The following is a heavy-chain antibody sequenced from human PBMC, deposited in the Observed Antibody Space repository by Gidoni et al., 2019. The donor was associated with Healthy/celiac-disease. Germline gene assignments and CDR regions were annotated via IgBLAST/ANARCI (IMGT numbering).Heavy chain of an antibody. D-gene: IGHD3-3*01. CDR2: ISGSGSST. CDR1: GFTFSSYS. Sequence: EVQLLESGGGLVQPGGSLRLSCAASGFTFSSYSMSWVGQAPGKGLGWGSAISGSGSSTYYADSVKGRFTNSRDNSKNTLYLQMNSLRAEDTAVYYCAKGRRITIFGVVTDFDYWGQGTLVTVSS. CDR3: AKGRRITIFGVVTDFDY. J-gene: IGHJ4*02. V-gene: IGHV3-23*01.